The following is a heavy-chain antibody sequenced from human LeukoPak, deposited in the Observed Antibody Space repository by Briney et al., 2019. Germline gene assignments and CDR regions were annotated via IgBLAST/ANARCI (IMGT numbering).Heavy chain of an antibody. V-gene: IGHV3-23*01. CDR3: AKPYQLLYLELRYFHY. CDR2: ISGSGGST. Sequence: GGSLRLSCAASGFTFSSYAMSWVRQAPGKGLEWVPAISGSGGSTYYADSVKGRFTISRDNSKNTLYLQMNSLRAEDTAVYYCAKPYQLLYLELRYFHYWGQGTLVTVSS. CDR1: GFTFSSYA. D-gene: IGHD2-2*02. J-gene: IGHJ4*02.